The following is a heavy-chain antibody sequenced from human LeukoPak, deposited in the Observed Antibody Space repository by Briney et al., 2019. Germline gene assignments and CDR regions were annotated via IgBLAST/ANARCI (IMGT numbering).Heavy chain of an antibody. Sequence: SETLSLTCTVSGGSVSSGSYYWSWIRQPPGKGLEWIGYIYYSGSTKYNPPLKSRVTISIDTSKNQFSLKLSSVTAADTAIYYCAGVVGGSYSMDVWGQGTTVTVSS. D-gene: IGHD1-26*01. CDR3: AGVVGGSYSMDV. CDR2: IYYSGST. CDR1: GGSVSSGSYY. V-gene: IGHV4-61*01. J-gene: IGHJ6*02.